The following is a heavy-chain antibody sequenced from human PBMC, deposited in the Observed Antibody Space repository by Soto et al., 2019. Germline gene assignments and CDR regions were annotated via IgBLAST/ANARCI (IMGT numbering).Heavy chain of an antibody. D-gene: IGHD4-4*01. J-gene: IGHJ6*03. V-gene: IGHV3-53*04. Sequence: EVQLVESGGGLVQPGGSLRLSCAASGFTVSSNYMSWVRQAPGKGLEWVSVIYSGGSTYYADSLKGRFTISRHNSKNTLYLQMNSLRAEDTAVYYCAREIRGYSKYVRNYYYYMDVWGKGTTVTVSS. CDR1: GFTVSSNY. CDR3: AREIRGYSKYVRNYYYYMDV. CDR2: IYSGGST.